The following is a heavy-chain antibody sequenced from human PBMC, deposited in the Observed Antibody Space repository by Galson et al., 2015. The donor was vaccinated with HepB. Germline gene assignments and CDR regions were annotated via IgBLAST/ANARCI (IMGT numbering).Heavy chain of an antibody. Sequence: ETLSLTCTVSGGSISSGGYYWSWIRQPPGKGLEWIGSIYYSGSTYYNPSLKSRVTMSVDTSKNQFSLKLSSVTAADMAVYYCARHLRGYCSSPSCHSDYWGQGTLVTVSS. CDR1: GGSISSGGYY. D-gene: IGHD2-2*01. CDR2: IYYSGST. J-gene: IGHJ4*02. CDR3: ARHLRGYCSSPSCHSDY. V-gene: IGHV4-39*01.